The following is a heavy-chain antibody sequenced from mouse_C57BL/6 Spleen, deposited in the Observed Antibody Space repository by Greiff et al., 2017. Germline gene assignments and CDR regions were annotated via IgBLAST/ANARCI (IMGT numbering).Heavy chain of an antibody. CDR2: ISSGRSTI. CDR3: ARRYYDYDPYYFDY. CDR1: GFTFSDYG. V-gene: IGHV5-17*01. J-gene: IGHJ2*01. Sequence: DVKLVESGGGLVKPGGSLKLSCAASGFTFSDYGMHWVRQAPEKGLEWVAYISSGRSTIYYADTVKGRFTISRDNAKNTLFLQMTSLRSEDTAMYYCARRYYDYDPYYFDYWGQGTTLTVSS. D-gene: IGHD2-4*01.